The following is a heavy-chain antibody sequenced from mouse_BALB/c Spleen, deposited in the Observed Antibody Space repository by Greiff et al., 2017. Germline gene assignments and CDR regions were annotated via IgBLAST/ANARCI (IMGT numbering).Heavy chain of an antibody. J-gene: IGHJ3*01. Sequence: EVHLVESGGGLVKPGGSLKLSCAASGFTFSSYAMSWVRQSPEKRLEWVAEISSGGSYTYYPDTVTGRFTISRDNAKNTLYLEMSSLRSEDTAMYYCARPYDYGGAWFAYWGQGTLVTVSA. CDR2: ISSGGSYT. CDR3: ARPYDYGGAWFAY. V-gene: IGHV5-9-4*01. D-gene: IGHD2-4*01. CDR1: GFTFSSYA.